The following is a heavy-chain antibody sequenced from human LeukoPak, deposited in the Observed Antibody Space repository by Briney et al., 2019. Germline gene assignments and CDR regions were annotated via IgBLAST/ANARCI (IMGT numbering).Heavy chain of an antibody. Sequence: SETLSLTCTDSGGSISSYYWRWIRQPPGKELEWIVYIYYSGSTNYNPSLKRRVTMSVDTSKNQFSLKLSSVTAADTAVYYCAREGGPYSCSWYVDYWGQGTLVTVSS. J-gene: IGHJ4*02. CDR3: AREGGPYSCSWYVDY. V-gene: IGHV4-59*12. D-gene: IGHD6-13*01. CDR1: GGSISSYY. CDR2: IYYSGST.